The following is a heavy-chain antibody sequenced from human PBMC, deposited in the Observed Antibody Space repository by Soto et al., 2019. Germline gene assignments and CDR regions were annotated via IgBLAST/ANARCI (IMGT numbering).Heavy chain of an antibody. CDR3: ARGRYSSSYYYYYGMDV. D-gene: IGHD6-6*01. CDR2: ISNDGSDK. V-gene: IGHV3-30*03. J-gene: IGHJ6*02. CDR1: GFSFITHA. Sequence: GGSLRLSCAASGFSFITHAMHWVRQAPGKGLEWVAIISNDGSDKHYADSVKGRFTISRDNSENTLYLQMNSLRAEDTAVYYCARGRYSSSYYYYYGMDVWGQGTTVTVSS.